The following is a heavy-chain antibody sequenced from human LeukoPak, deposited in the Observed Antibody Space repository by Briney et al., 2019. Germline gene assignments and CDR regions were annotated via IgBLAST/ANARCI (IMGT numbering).Heavy chain of an antibody. Sequence: GGSLRLSCAASGFTFSSYSMNWVRQAPGKGLEWVSSISSSSYIYYADSVKGRFTISRDNAKNSLYLQMNSLRAEDTAVYYCAREPEPPTVTTSMFDYWGQGTLVTVSS. D-gene: IGHD4-17*01. CDR3: AREPEPPTVTTSMFDY. CDR2: ISSSSYI. J-gene: IGHJ4*02. CDR1: GFTFSSYS. V-gene: IGHV3-21*01.